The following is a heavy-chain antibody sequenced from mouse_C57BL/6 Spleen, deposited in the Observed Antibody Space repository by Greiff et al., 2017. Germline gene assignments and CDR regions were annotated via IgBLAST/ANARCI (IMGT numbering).Heavy chain of an antibody. CDR3: ARSMRWLLPDWYFDV. CDR2: INPSTGGT. J-gene: IGHJ1*03. CDR1: GYSFTGYY. V-gene: IGHV1-42*01. Sequence: EVQLQQSGPELVKPGASVKISCKASGYSFTGYYMNWVKQSPEKSLEWIGEINPSTGGTTYNQKFKAKATLTVDKSSSTAYMQLKSLTSEDSAVYYCARSMRWLLPDWYFDVWGTGTTVTVSS. D-gene: IGHD2-3*01.